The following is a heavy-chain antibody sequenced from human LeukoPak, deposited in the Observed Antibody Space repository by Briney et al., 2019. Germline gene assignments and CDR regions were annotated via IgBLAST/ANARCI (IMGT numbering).Heavy chain of an antibody. Sequence: SETLSLTCTVSGGSISSYYWSWIRQPPGKGLEWIGYIYYSGSTNYNPSLKSRVTISVDTSKNQFSLKLSSVTAADTAVYYCGRDSRGYSGSLGYWGQGTLVTVSS. CDR2: IYYSGST. CDR3: GRDSRGYSGSLGY. D-gene: IGHD5-12*01. CDR1: GGSISSYY. V-gene: IGHV4-59*01. J-gene: IGHJ4*02.